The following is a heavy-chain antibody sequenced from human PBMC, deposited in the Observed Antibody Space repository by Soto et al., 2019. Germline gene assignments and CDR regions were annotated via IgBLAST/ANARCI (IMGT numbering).Heavy chain of an antibody. CDR2: IYYSGST. CDR3: AGSEEYSSSWINYYYYYGMDV. J-gene: IGHJ6*02. D-gene: IGHD6-13*01. Sequence: SETLSLTCTVSGGSISSSSYYWGWIRQPPGKGLEWIGSIYYSGSTYYNPSLKSRVTISVDTSKNQFSLKLSSVTAADTAVYYCAGSEEYSSSWINYYYYYGMDVWGQGTTVTVSS. V-gene: IGHV4-39*01. CDR1: GGSISSSSYY.